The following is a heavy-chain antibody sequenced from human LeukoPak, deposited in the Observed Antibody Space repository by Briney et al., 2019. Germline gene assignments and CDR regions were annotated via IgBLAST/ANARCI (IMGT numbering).Heavy chain of an antibody. CDR2: IWYDGSNK. CDR1: GFTFSSYG. V-gene: IGHV3-33*01. D-gene: IGHD3-22*01. CDR3: ARDGDSSGSFDY. Sequence: PGRSLRLSCAASGFTFSSYGMHWARQAPGKGLEWVAVIWYDGSNKYYADSVKGRFTISRDNSKNTLYLQMNSLRAEDTAVYYCARDGDSSGSFDYWGQGTLDTVSS. J-gene: IGHJ4*02.